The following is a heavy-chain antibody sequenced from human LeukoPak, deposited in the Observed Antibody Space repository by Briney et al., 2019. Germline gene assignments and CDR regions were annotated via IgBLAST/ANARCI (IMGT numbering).Heavy chain of an antibody. CDR1: GGTFSSYA. CDR3: ARFGTGYSSSSGGMEV. Sequence: SVKVSCKASGGTFSSYAISWVRQAPGQGLEWMGRIIPIFGTANYAQKLQGRVTITTDESTSTAYMELSSLRSEDTAVYYCARFGTGYSSSSGGMEVWGKGTTVTVSS. J-gene: IGHJ6*04. D-gene: IGHD6-6*01. V-gene: IGHV1-69*05. CDR2: IIPIFGTA.